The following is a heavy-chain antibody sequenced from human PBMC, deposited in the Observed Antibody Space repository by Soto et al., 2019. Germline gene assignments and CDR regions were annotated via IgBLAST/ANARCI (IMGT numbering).Heavy chain of an antibody. CDR1: GFTLKNYA. CDR3: AKDGDFGEDGPAEYFEQ. CDR2: TTGSGANK. D-gene: IGHD3-10*01. J-gene: IGHJ1*01. V-gene: IGHV3-23*01. Sequence: EVNLLESGGGVVQPGESLRISCVGSGFTLKNYAMTWVRQAPGKGLEWVSGTTGSGANKHYADSVRGRFTISRDNSKKTLDLEMKSLRVEDTAVYYCAKDGDFGEDGPAEYFEQWGQGTLVTVSS.